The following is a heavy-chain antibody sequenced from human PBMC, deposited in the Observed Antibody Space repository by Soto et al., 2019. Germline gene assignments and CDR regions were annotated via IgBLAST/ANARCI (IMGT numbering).Heavy chain of an antibody. CDR3: ARAAMGGSSWPFDY. V-gene: IGHV4-4*02. CDR1: GGSISSSNW. D-gene: IGHD6-13*01. J-gene: IGHJ4*02. CDR2: IYHSGST. Sequence: QVQLQESGPGLVKPSGTLSLTCAVSGGSISSSNWWSWVRQPPGKGLEWIGEIYHSGSTNYNPSLKRRVTISVDKPKNPFALKLSSVTAADTAVYYCARAAMGGSSWPFDYWGQGTLVTVSS.